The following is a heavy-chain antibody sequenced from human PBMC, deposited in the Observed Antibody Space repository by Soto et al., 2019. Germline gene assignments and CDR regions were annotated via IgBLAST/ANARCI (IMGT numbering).Heavy chain of an antibody. Sequence: EVQLVESGGGLVQPGGSLRLSCAASGFTFSSYSMNWVRQAPGKGLEWVSYISSSSSTIYYADSVKGRFTISRDNAKNSLNLQMNSLRAEDTAVYYCARDLSDSYGDYPSWGQGTLVTVSS. CDR2: ISSSSSTI. J-gene: IGHJ4*02. CDR1: GFTFSSYS. CDR3: ARDLSDSYGDYPS. D-gene: IGHD4-17*01. V-gene: IGHV3-48*01.